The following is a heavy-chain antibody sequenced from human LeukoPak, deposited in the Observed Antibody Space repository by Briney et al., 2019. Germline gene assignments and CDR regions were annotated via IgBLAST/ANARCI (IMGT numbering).Heavy chain of an antibody. V-gene: IGHV4-59*11. J-gene: IGHJ5*02. D-gene: IGHD3-3*01. CDR2: IYYSGTT. CDR1: GGSISSHY. CDR3: ARAHYDFWSGHNWFDP. Sequence: SETLSLTCTVSGGSISSHYWSWIRQPPGEGLEWIGYIYYSGTTNYNPSLKSRVTISVDTSKSQFSLKLSSVTAADTAVYYCARAHYDFWSGHNWFDPWGQGTLVTVSS.